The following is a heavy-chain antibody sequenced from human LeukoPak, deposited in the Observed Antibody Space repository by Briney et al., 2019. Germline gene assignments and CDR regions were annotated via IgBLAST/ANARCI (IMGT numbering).Heavy chain of an antibody. CDR3: ARADRYYYGMDV. V-gene: IGHV4-59*08. CDR1: AGSISSYY. CDR2: IYYSGRT. Sequence: SETLSLTCTVSAGSISSYYWSWIRQPPGKGREWIGYIYYSGRTNYNPSLNSRVTISVDTSKDHLSLKLNSVTAADTAVYYCARADRYYYGMDVWGQGTTVTVSS. J-gene: IGHJ6*01.